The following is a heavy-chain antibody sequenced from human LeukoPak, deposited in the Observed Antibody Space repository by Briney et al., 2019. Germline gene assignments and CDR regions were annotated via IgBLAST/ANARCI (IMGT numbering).Heavy chain of an antibody. CDR1: GGSISSYY. CDR2: IYYSGST. J-gene: IGHJ5*02. CDR3: ARVEYCSSISCYTNWFDP. Sequence: SETLSLTCTVSGGSISSYYWSWIRQPPGKGLEWIGYIYYSGSTNYNPSLKSRVTISLDTSMNQFSLKLSSVTAADTAVYYCARVEYCSSISCYTNWFDPWGQGTLVTVSS. D-gene: IGHD2-2*02. V-gene: IGHV4-59*01.